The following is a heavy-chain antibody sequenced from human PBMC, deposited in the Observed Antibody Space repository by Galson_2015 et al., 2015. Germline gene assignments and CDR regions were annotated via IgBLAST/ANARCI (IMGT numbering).Heavy chain of an antibody. CDR1: GDSVSSNSAA. CDR3: ARTSAIGTDY. V-gene: IGHV6-1*01. Sequence: CAISGDSVSSNSAAWNWIRQSPSRGLEWLGRTYYNSKWYNDYASSVKSRISISPDTSKNQFSLHLNSVTPEDTAVYYCARTSAIGTDYWGQGTLAPVSS. J-gene: IGHJ4*02. D-gene: IGHD1-1*01. CDR2: TYYNSKWYN.